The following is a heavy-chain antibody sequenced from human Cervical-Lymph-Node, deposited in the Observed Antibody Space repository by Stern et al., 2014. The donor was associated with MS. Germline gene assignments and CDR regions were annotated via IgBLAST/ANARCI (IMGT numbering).Heavy chain of an antibody. CDR1: GFTVSRDY. CDR2: ITNVGST. D-gene: IGHD1-1*01. Sequence: EMQLVESGGGVIQPGGSLRLSCTASGFTVSRDYMTWVRQAPGKGLEWGSLITNVGSTFYPDSVKGRFPISRDDSKNTVYLHMTSLRAEDTAMYYCARDTSSPERSDWWGQGTLVTVSS. CDR3: ARDTSSPERSDW. V-gene: IGHV3-53*01. J-gene: IGHJ4*02.